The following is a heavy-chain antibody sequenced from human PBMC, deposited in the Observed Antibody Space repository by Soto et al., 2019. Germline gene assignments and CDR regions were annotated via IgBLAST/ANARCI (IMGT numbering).Heavy chain of an antibody. CDR1: GASIGSADW. CDR2: IYHGGTT. V-gene: IGHV4-4*02. CDR3: ARDFKAPNDAWAFDY. J-gene: IGHJ4*02. D-gene: IGHD3-16*01. Sequence: QVQLQESGPGLVMPSGTLSLTCAVAGASIGSADWWNWVRQPPGKGLEWIGEIYHGGTTIYNPSLKSRDTISVDESKNHFSLKLTSVTAADTAVYYCARDFKAPNDAWAFDYWGQGTLVTVSS.